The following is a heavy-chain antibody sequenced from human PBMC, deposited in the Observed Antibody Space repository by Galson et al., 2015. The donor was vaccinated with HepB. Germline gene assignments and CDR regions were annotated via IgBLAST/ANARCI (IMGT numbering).Heavy chain of an antibody. CDR3: ARVDSRGYYYYGMDV. Sequence: QSGAEVKKPGESLKISCKGSGYSFTSYWIGWVRQMPGKGLEWMGIIYPGDSNTRYSPSFQGQVTISADKSISTAYLQWSSLKASDTAMYFCARVDSRGYYYYGMDVWGQGTTVTVSS. J-gene: IGHJ6*02. CDR1: GYSFTSYW. CDR2: IYPGDSNT. V-gene: IGHV5-51*03.